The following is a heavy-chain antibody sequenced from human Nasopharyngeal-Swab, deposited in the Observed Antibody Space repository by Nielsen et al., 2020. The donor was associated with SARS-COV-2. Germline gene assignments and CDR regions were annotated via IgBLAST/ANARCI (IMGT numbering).Heavy chain of an antibody. J-gene: IGHJ6*02. D-gene: IGHD6-13*01. CDR2: ISSSSSTI. CDR3: ARDSSSWNLYYYYYGMDV. V-gene: IGHV3-48*04. Sequence: GGSLRLSCAASGFTFSSYSMNWVRQAPGKGLEWVSYISSSSSTIYYADSVKGRFTISRDNAKNSLYLQMNSLRAEDTAVYYCARDSSSWNLYYYYYGMDVWGQGTTVTVSS. CDR1: GFTFSSYS.